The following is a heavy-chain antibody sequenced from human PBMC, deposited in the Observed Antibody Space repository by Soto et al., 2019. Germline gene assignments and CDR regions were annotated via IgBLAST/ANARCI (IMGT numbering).Heavy chain of an antibody. CDR1: GYTFTSYA. CDR3: ARDGSVDIVAHNWFDP. CDR2: INAGNGNT. V-gene: IGHV1-3*01. Sequence: ASVKVSCKASGYTFTSYAMHWVRQAPGXRLEWMGWINAGNGNTKYSQKXQGRXXXXXXXSASTAYMELSSLRSEDTAVYYCARDGSVDIVAHNWFDPWGQGTLVTVSS. D-gene: IGHD5-12*01. J-gene: IGHJ5*02.